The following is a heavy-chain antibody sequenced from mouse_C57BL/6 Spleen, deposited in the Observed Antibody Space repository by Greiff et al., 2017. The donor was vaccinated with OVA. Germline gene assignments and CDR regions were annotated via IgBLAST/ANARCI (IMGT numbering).Heavy chain of an antibody. D-gene: IGHD1-1*01. V-gene: IGHV1-59*01. J-gene: IGHJ4*01. CDR1: GYTLTSYW. CDR3: ARRSSPYYYAMDY. CDR2: IDPSDSYT. Sequence: QVQLQQPGAELVRPGTSVKLSCKASGYTLTSYWMHWVKQRPGQGLEWIGVIDPSDSYTNYNQKFKGKATLTVDTSSSTAYMQLSSLTSEDSAVYYCARRSSPYYYAMDYWGQGTSVTVSS.